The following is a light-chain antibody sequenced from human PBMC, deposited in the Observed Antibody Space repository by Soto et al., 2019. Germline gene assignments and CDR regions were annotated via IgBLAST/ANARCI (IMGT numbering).Light chain of an antibody. Sequence: DIQMTQSPSSLSASVGDRVTITCRASQSISSYLNWYQQKPGKAPKLLIYAASSLQSGVPSRFSGSGSGTDFTLTISSQQPEDVATYYCQQSYSTLRTFGQGTKLEIK. V-gene: IGKV1-39*01. CDR1: QSISSY. CDR3: QQSYSTLRT. CDR2: AAS. J-gene: IGKJ2*01.